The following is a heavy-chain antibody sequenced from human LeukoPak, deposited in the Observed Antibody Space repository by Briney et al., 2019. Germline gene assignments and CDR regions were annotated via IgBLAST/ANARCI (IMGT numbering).Heavy chain of an antibody. Sequence: GGSLRLSCAASGFTFSSYSMNWVRQAPGKGLEWVSYISSSSSTIYYADSVKGRFTISRDNARNSLYLQMNTLRAEDTAVYSCARGADGVSSNSRGWFDPWGQGTLVTVSS. CDR1: GFTFSSYS. J-gene: IGHJ5*02. V-gene: IGHV3-48*04. CDR3: ARGADGVSSNSRGWFDP. CDR2: ISSSSSTI. D-gene: IGHD2-15*01.